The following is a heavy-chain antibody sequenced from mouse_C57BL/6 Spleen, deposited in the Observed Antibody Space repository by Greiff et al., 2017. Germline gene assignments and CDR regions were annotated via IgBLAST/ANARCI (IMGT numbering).Heavy chain of an antibody. J-gene: IGHJ4*01. CDR1: GYTFTDYE. CDR2: IDPETGGT. D-gene: IGHD1-1*01. Sequence: QVHVKQSGAELVRPGASVTLSCKASGYTFTDYEMHWVKQTPVHGLEWIGAIDPETGGTAYNQKFKGKAILTADKSSSTAYMELRSLTSEDSAVYYCTRGYGSRGAMDYWGQGTSVTVSS. V-gene: IGHV1-15*01. CDR3: TRGYGSRGAMDY.